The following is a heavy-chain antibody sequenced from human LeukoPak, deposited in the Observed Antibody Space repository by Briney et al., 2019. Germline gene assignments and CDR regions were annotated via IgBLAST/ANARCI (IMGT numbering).Heavy chain of an antibody. D-gene: IGHD2-8*01. Sequence: ASVKVSCKASGYTFTGYYMHWVRQAPGQGLEWMGWINTNTGNPTYAQGFTGRFVFSLDKLVSTAYLQISRLKAEDTAVYYCARVPFVVMGDTGNWFDPWGQGTLVTVSS. V-gene: IGHV7-4-1*02. CDR3: ARVPFVVMGDTGNWFDP. CDR2: INTNTGNP. CDR1: GYTFTGYY. J-gene: IGHJ5*02.